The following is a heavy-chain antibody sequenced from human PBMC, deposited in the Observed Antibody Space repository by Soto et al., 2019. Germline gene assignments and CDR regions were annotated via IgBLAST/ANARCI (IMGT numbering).Heavy chain of an antibody. CDR1: GGSFSGYY. V-gene: IGHV4-34*01. J-gene: IGHJ4*02. D-gene: IGHD3-22*01. Sequence: QVQLQQWGAGLLKPSETLSLTCAVYGGSFSGYYWSWIRQPPGKGLAWIGEINHSGSTNYNPSRKSRVTISVDTSKNQFSLKLSSVTAADTAVYYCARGRKYYDSSGYYYGFDYWGQGTLVTVSS. CDR3: ARGRKYYDSSGYYYGFDY. CDR2: INHSGST.